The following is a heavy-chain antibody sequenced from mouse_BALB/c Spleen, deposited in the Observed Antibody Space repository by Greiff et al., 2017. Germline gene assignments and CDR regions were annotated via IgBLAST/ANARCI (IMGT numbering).Heavy chain of an antibody. J-gene: IGHJ4*01. V-gene: IGHV1-54*01. CDR1: GYAFTNYL. Sequence: QVQLQQSGAELVRPGTSVKVSCKASGYAFTNYLIEWVKQRPGQGLEWIGVINPGSGGTNYNEKFKGKATLTADKSSSTAYMQLSSLTSDDSAVYFCARSEVPHYAMDYWGQGTSVTVSS. CDR2: INPGSGGT. CDR3: ARSEVPHYAMDY. D-gene: IGHD2-14*01.